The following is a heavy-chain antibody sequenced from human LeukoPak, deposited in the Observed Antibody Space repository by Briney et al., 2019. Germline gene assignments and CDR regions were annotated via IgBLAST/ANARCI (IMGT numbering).Heavy chain of an antibody. D-gene: IGHD2-15*01. CDR1: GFTFSHYW. CDR2: KKEDGSQE. CDR3: ARYSYKHDC. Sequence: PGGSLRLSCAASGFTFSHYWMTWVRQAPGKGLEWVANKKEDGSQETYVDSVKGRFTISRDNAKNSLYLQMNNVRAEDTAVYYCARYSYKHDCWGQGTLVTVSS. V-gene: IGHV3-7*01. J-gene: IGHJ4*02.